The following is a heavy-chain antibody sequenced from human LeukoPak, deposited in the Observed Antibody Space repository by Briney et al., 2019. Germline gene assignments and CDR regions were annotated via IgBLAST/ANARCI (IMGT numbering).Heavy chain of an antibody. CDR2: IYYSGST. D-gene: IGHD1-14*01. CDR1: GGSISSYY. Sequence: SETLSLTCTVSGGSISSYYWSWIRQPPGKGLEWIGYIYYSGSTNYNPSLKSRVTISVDTSKNQFSLKLSSVTAADTAVYYFARCVGPERFDYWGQGTLVTVSS. V-gene: IGHV4-59*01. CDR3: ARCVGPERFDY. J-gene: IGHJ4*02.